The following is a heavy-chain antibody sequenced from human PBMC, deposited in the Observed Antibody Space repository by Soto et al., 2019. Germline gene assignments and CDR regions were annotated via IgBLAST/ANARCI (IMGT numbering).Heavy chain of an antibody. J-gene: IGHJ6*03. V-gene: IGHV4-59*01. CDR3: ARNGAGGYYMDV. D-gene: IGHD2-8*01. CDR2: IYYSGST. CDR1: GGSISSYY. Sequence: PSETLSLTCIVSGGSISSYYWSWIRQPPGKGLEWIGYIYYSGSTNYNPSLKSRVTISVDTSKNQFSLKLSSVTAADTAVYYCARNGAGGYYMDVWGKGTTVTVSS.